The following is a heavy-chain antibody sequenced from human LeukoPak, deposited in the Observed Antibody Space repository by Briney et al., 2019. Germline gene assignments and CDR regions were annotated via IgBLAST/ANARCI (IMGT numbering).Heavy chain of an antibody. Sequence: GGSLRLSCAASGFTFSSYAMSWVRQAPGKGLEWVSAISGSGGSTYYADSVKGRFTISRDNTKNTLYLQMNSLRAEDTAVYYCAKSLRYYDSSGLYYFDYWGQGTLVTVSS. CDR1: GFTFSSYA. CDR2: ISGSGGST. V-gene: IGHV3-23*01. D-gene: IGHD3-22*01. CDR3: AKSLRYYDSSGLYYFDY. J-gene: IGHJ4*02.